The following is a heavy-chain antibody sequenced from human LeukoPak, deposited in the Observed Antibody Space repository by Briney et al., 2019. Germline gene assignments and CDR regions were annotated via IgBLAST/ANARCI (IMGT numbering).Heavy chain of an antibody. CDR2: IIPIFGTA. Sequence: ASVKVSCKASGGTFSSYAISWVRQAPGQGLEWMGGIIPIFGTANYAQKFQGRVTITADKSTSTAYMELSSLRSEDTAVYYCASAAGTAYYFDYWGQGTLVTVSS. CDR1: GGTFSSYA. D-gene: IGHD6-13*01. J-gene: IGHJ4*02. CDR3: ASAAGTAYYFDY. V-gene: IGHV1-69*06.